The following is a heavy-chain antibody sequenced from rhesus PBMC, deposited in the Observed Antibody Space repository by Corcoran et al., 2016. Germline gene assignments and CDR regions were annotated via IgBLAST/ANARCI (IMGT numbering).Heavy chain of an antibody. CDR3: ANALQRILY. CDR1: GGSISNSYG. V-gene: IGHV4-127*01. Sequence: QLQESGPGLVKPSETLSLTCAVSGGSISNSYGWSWIRQPPGKGLEWLGNIFGGIEHTNHTPSRKSRVTISKDTYKNQCSLRLNSVTAADTAVYYCANALQRILYWGQGVLVTVSS. J-gene: IGHJ4*01. D-gene: IGHD6-19*01. CDR2: IFGGIEHT.